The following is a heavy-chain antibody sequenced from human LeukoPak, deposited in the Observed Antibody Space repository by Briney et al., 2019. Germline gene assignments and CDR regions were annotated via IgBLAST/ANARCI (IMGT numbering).Heavy chain of an antibody. CDR3: ARGYVVVVPAATSFDK. D-gene: IGHD2-2*01. Sequence: SGGSLRLSCAASGFTFSSYAMHWVRQAPGKGLEWVAVTSYDGSYKFYADSVKGRFTTSRGNSKNTLYLQMNSLRAEDTAIYFCARGYVVVVPAATSFDKWGQGTLVTVSS. V-gene: IGHV3-30-3*01. CDR2: TSYDGSYK. CDR1: GFTFSSYA. J-gene: IGHJ4*02.